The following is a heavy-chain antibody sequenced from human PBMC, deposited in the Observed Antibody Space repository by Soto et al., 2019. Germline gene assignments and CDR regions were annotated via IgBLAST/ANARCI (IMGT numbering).Heavy chain of an antibody. CDR1: GFTFSSSL. V-gene: IGHV3-7*03. D-gene: IGHD6-19*01. Sequence: GGSLRLSCVASGFTFSSSLMGWVRQAPGKGLEWVANINQDGGGTYDLDSVQGRFTISRDNAKDSLFLQLNSRTGDDTAVYYCARYCRGSGRYLFDYCGQETLVTVSS. CDR3: ARYCRGSGRYLFDY. CDR2: INQDGGGT. J-gene: IGHJ4*02.